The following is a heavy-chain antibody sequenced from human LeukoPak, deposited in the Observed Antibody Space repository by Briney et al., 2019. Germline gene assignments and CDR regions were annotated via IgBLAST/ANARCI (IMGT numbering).Heavy chain of an antibody. CDR1: GFTFSSYW. V-gene: IGHV3-7*01. CDR3: ARDGWWELLRYFDY. D-gene: IGHD1-26*01. Sequence: PGGSLRLSCAASGFTFSSYWMSWVRQAPGKGLEWVANIKQDGSEKYYVDSVKGRFTISRDNAKNSLYLQMNSLRAEDTAVYYCARDGWWELLRYFDYWGQGTLVTVSS. J-gene: IGHJ4*02. CDR2: IKQDGSEK.